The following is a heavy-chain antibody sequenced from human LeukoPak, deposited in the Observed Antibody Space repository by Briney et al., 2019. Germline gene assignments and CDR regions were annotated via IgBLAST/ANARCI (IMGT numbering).Heavy chain of an antibody. J-gene: IGHJ4*02. Sequence: ASVKVSCKASGYTFTSYAMNWVRQAPGQGLEWMGWINTNTGNPTYAQGFTGRFVFSLDTSVSTAYLQISSLKAEDTAVYYCARDKGMSLWFGEFPFDYWGQGTLVTVSS. V-gene: IGHV7-4-1*02. CDR2: INTNTGNP. D-gene: IGHD3-10*01. CDR3: ARDKGMSLWFGEFPFDY. CDR1: GYTFTSYA.